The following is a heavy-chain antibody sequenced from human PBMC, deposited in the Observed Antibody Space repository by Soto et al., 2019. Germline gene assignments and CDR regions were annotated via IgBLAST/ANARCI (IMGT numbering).Heavy chain of an antibody. D-gene: IGHD6-19*01. J-gene: IGHJ4*02. CDR3: ATRRPVAGYYFDY. V-gene: IGHV4-4*02. CDR2: IYHSGST. CDR1: GGSISSSNW. Sequence: SETLSLTCAVSGGSISSSNWWSWARQPPGKGLEWIGEIYHSGSTNYNPSLKSRVTISVDKSKNQFSLKLSSVTAADTAVYYCATRRPVAGYYFDYWGQGTLVTVSS.